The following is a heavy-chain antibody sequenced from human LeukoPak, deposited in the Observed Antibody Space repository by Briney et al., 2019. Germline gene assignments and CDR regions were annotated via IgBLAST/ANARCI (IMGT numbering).Heavy chain of an antibody. CDR1: GFTFNHAW. CDR3: ATIGSSRYYYYFDY. Sequence: GGSLRLSCAASGFTFNHAWMTWVRQAPGKGLEWVGRIKSKTDRGTTDYAAPVKSRFTISRDDSKNTLYLQMNSLKTEDTAVYYCATIGSSRYYYYFDYWGQGSLVTVSS. D-gene: IGHD3-22*01. V-gene: IGHV3-15*01. J-gene: IGHJ4*02. CDR2: IKSKTDRGTT.